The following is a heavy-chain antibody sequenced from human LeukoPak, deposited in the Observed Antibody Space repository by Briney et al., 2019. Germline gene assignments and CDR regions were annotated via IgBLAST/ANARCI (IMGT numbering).Heavy chain of an antibody. J-gene: IGHJ5*02. D-gene: IGHD5-12*01. V-gene: IGHV3-23*01. CDR1: AFTFSRYA. CDR2: ISDSGGST. Sequence: GGSLRLSCAASAFTFSRYAMTWVRQAPGKGLEWVSLISDSGGSTYYAESVKGRFTISRDNSKNTLYLQMNTLRADDTAVYYCVKGGYNSWFAPWGQGTLVTVSS. CDR3: VKGGYNSWFAP.